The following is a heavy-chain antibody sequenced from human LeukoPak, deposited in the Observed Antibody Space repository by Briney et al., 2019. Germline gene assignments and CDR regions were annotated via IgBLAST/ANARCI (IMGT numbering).Heavy chain of an antibody. CDR3: ARDRGGFFDY. Sequence: SQTLSLTCVISGDSVSSNSAAWNWIRQSPSRGLEWLGRTYYRSEWYSEYAVSVKSRITINADTSKNRLSLQLDSVTPEDTAAYYCARDRGGFFDYWGQGTLVTVSS. V-gene: IGHV6-1*01. CDR2: TYYRSEWYS. D-gene: IGHD3-3*01. CDR1: GDSVSSNSAA. J-gene: IGHJ4*02.